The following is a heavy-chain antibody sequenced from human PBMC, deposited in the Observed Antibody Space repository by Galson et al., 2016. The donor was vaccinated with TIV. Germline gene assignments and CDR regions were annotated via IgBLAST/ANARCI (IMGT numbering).Heavy chain of an antibody. Sequence: SVKVSCKASRYTFTEYYIHWVRQAPGQGLEWMGWINPNSGGTMYAQKFQGWVTMTRDTSITTAYMELSRLKSDDTAVYYCAKIGQEHDAFDIWGQGTMVTVFS. D-gene: IGHD1/OR15-1a*01. CDR1: RYTFTEYY. V-gene: IGHV1-2*04. J-gene: IGHJ3*02. CDR3: AKIGQEHDAFDI. CDR2: INPNSGGT.